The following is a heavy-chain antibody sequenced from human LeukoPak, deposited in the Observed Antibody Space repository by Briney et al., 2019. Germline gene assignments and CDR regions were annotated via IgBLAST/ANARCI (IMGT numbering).Heavy chain of an antibody. V-gene: IGHV1-8*01. Sequence: ASVKVSCKASGYTFTNYDINWVRQASGQGLEWMGWMNPNRGNTGSAQKFQGRVTMTSNTSISTANMELSSLRSEDTAVYYCARGLRREQQLLRAFDYWGQGTPVTVSS. CDR2: MNPNRGNT. CDR3: ARGLRREQQLLRAFDY. CDR1: GYTFTNYD. D-gene: IGHD6-13*01. J-gene: IGHJ4*02.